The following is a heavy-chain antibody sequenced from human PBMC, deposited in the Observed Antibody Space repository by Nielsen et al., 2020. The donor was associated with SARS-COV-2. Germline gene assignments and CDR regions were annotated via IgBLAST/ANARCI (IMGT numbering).Heavy chain of an antibody. V-gene: IGHV3-33*05. Sequence: GESLKISCVASGFTFRTFAMHWVRQAPGKGLEWVAVIPYDGGTGHYADSVKGRFTISRDNSKNTLYLQMNSLQPDDTAIYYCARFRGTINSSDYWGQGTLVIVSS. J-gene: IGHJ4*02. CDR3: ARFRGTINSSDY. D-gene: IGHD1-26*01. CDR1: GFTFRTFA. CDR2: IPYDGGTG.